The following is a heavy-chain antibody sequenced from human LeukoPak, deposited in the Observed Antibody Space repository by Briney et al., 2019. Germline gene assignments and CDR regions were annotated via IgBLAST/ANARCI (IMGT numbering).Heavy chain of an antibody. D-gene: IGHD6-13*01. CDR1: GGSFSGYY. J-gene: IGHJ4*02. CDR3: ARPGRGYSSSWYMGVYFDY. Sequence: KPSETLSLTCAVYGGSFSGYYWSWIRQPPGKGLEWIGEINHSGSTNYNPSLKSRVTISVDTSKNQFSLKLSSVTAADTAVYYCARPGRGYSSSWYMGVYFDYWGQGTLVTVSS. CDR2: INHSGST. V-gene: IGHV4-34*01.